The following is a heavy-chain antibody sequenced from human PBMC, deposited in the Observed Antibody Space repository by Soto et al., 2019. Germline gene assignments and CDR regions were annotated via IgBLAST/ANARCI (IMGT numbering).Heavy chain of an antibody. CDR2: INHSGST. Sequence: QVQLQQWGAGLLKPSETLSLTCAVYGGSFSGYYWSWIRQPPGKGLEWIGEINHSGSTNYNPSLKSRVTISVDTSKNQFSLKLSSVTAADTAVYYGARGIYYGSGSYFNWGQGTLVTVSS. D-gene: IGHD3-10*01. CDR3: ARGIYYGSGSYFN. J-gene: IGHJ4*02. CDR1: GGSFSGYY. V-gene: IGHV4-34*01.